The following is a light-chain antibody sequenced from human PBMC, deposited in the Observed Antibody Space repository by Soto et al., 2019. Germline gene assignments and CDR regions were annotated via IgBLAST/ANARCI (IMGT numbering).Light chain of an antibody. J-gene: IGKJ2*01. CDR3: QVRTDWPPFKYT. Sequence: EIVLTQSPASLSLSPEERATLSCRASQSVDSFLAWYQQKPGRTPRLLIYDTSNRATGIPARFSGSGSGTDFTLTISRLEPEDFAVYYCQVRTDWPPFKYTFGQGTKLEVK. CDR2: DTS. V-gene: IGKV3-11*01. CDR1: QSVDSF.